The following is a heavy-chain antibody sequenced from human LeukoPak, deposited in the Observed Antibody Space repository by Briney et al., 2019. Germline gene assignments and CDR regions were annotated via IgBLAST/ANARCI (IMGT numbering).Heavy chain of an antibody. D-gene: IGHD5-24*01. J-gene: IGHJ5*02. CDR3: ARDQGGDGPHGWFDP. V-gene: IGHV4-39*07. CDR1: GDSISTSNSY. CDR2: IYYSGNT. Sequence: SETLSLTCTVSGDSISTSNSYWGWIRQPPGKGLEWIGSIYYSGNTYYNASLKSRVTISVDTSKNQFSLKLSSVTAADTAVYYCARDQGGDGPHGWFDPWGQGTLVTVSS.